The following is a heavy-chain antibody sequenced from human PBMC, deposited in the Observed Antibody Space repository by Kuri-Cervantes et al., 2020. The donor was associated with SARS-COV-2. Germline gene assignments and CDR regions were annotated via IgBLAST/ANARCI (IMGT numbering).Heavy chain of an antibody. D-gene: IGHD3-10*01. J-gene: IGHJ2*01. CDR3: VREAPGSASGITSFDL. CDR2: IATSGDT. Sequence: GGSLRLSCAASGFTLSACDMHWVRQVTGKGLEWVSTIATSGDTYYLNSVKGRFTISRESARNSLYLQMNSLRVEYTAVYYCVREAPGSASGITSFDLWGRGTLVTVSS. CDR1: GFTLSACD. V-gene: IGHV3-13*01.